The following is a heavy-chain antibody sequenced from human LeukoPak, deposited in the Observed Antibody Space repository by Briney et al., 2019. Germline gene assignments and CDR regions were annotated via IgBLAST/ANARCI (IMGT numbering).Heavy chain of an antibody. D-gene: IGHD4-11*01. Sequence: PGGSLRLSCAASGFTFSDYYMSWIRQAPGGGLEWVSYISSSGSTIYYADSVKGRFTISRDNAKNSLYLQMNSLRAEDTAVYYCARDDDYLSLRYYYGMDVWGQGTTVTVSS. J-gene: IGHJ6*02. V-gene: IGHV3-11*01. CDR3: ARDDDYLSLRYYYGMDV. CDR1: GFTFSDYY. CDR2: ISSSGSTI.